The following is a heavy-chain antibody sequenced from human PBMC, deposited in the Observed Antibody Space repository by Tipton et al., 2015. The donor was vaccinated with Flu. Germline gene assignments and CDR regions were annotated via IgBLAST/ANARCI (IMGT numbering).Heavy chain of an antibody. D-gene: IGHD2-2*01. Sequence: TLSLTCTVSGASIGSGSYYWSWIRQPAGKGLEWIGRMYTNVDTNTNPSLKSRVSISLGTSKNQFSLELSSVTTADTAVYYCARGARIPYYFNYWGPGTLVTVSS. J-gene: IGHJ4*02. CDR2: MYTNVDT. CDR3: ARGARIPYYFNY. V-gene: IGHV4-61*02. CDR1: GASIGSGSYY.